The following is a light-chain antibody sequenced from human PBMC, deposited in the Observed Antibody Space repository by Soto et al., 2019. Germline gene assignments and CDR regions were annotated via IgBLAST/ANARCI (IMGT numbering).Light chain of an antibody. CDR3: CSYTVSGTYV. CDR1: SSDVGGYNY. Sequence: QSVLTQPASVSVSPGQSITISCTGTSSDVGGYNYVSWYQQRPGKAPKLMIYAVSNRPSGVSNRFSGSKSGNTATLTISGLQAEDEADYYCCSYTVSGTYVFGTGTKVTVL. V-gene: IGLV2-14*01. CDR2: AVS. J-gene: IGLJ1*01.